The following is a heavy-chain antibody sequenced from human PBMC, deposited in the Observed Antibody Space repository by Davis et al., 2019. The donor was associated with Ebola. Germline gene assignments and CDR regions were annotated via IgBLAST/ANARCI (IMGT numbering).Heavy chain of an antibody. V-gene: IGHV3-30-3*01. D-gene: IGHD3-10*01. CDR2: ISYDGSNK. CDR1: GFTFSSYA. Sequence: GGSLRLSCAASGFTFSSYAMSWVRQAPGKGLEWVAVISYDGSNKYYADSVKGRFTISRDNTKNTLYLQMNSLRAEDTAVYYCARDGYYYGSGSLGLDVWGQGTTVTVSS. J-gene: IGHJ6*02. CDR3: ARDGYYYGSGSLGLDV.